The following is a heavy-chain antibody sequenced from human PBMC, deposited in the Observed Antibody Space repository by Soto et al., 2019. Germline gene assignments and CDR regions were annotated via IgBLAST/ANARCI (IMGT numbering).Heavy chain of an antibody. CDR3: AGDPDSHYNDSHASSYP. Sequence: QVQLVQSGAEVKKPGSSVKVSCKASGGTFSTYTITWVRQAPGQGLEWMGRIIPIIGIINYAQKFQGRVTISEDKFTCTAYMELTGLRSDDTAVYYCAGDPDSHYNDSHASSYPWGQGTLVTVSS. J-gene: IGHJ5*02. CDR1: GGTFSTYT. CDR2: IIPIIGII. D-gene: IGHD4-4*01. V-gene: IGHV1-69*08.